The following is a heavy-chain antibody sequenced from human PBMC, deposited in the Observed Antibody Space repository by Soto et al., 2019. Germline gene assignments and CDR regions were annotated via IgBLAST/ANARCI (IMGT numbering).Heavy chain of an antibody. CDR2: ISGSGGST. CDR1: GLNFSSYA. CDR3: AKVSLLGYLDWLAPFDY. V-gene: IGHV3-23*01. D-gene: IGHD3-9*01. Sequence: GVSMILSCAASGLNFSSYAMSWVRQAPGKGLEWVSAISGSGGSTYYADSVKGRFTISRDNSKNTLYLQMNSLRAEDTAVYYCAKVSLLGYLDWLAPFDYSGQGTLVTVSS. J-gene: IGHJ4*02.